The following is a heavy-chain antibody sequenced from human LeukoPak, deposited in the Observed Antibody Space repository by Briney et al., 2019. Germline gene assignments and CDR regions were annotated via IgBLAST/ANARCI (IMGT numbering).Heavy chain of an antibody. CDR3: ARSHDHLWGNYPDY. CDR2: INHSGST. V-gene: IGHV4-34*01. D-gene: IGHD3-16*02. CDR1: GGSFSGYY. Sequence: SETLSLTCAVYGGSFSGYYWSWIRQPPGRGLEWIGEINHSGSTNYNPSLKSRVTISVDTSKNQFSLRLNSVTAADTAMYYCARSHDHLWGNYPDYWGQGTLVTVSS. J-gene: IGHJ4*02.